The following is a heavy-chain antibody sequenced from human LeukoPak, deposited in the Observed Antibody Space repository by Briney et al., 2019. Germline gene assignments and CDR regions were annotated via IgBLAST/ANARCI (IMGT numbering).Heavy chain of an antibody. D-gene: IGHD2-2*01. V-gene: IGHV1-18*01. CDR2: ISAYNGNT. CDR1: GYTFSSYG. J-gene: IGHJ6*02. Sequence: GASVKVSCKASGYTFSSYGINRVRQAPGQGLEWMGWISAYNGNTNYAQHLQGRVTMTTDTSTSTAYMELRSLRSDDTAVYYCASGSSQPSNSCRNYYYCYGMDVWGQGTTVTVSS. CDR3: ASGSSQPSNSCRNYYYCYGMDV.